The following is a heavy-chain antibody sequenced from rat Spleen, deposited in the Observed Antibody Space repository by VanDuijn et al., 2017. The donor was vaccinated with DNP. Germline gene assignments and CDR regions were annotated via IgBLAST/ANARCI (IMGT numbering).Heavy chain of an antibody. V-gene: IGHV5-20*01. CDR2: ISYDGGST. D-gene: IGHD4-3*01. CDR3: AKDPRDFDY. J-gene: IGHJ2*01. Sequence: EVQLVESGGGLVQPGRSLKLSCAASGFTFSDYYMAWVRQAPTKGLEWVASISYDGGSTYYPDSVKGRFTISRDNAENTVYLQMNSLRSEDTATYYCAKDPRDFDYWGQGVMVTVSS. CDR1: GFTFSDYY.